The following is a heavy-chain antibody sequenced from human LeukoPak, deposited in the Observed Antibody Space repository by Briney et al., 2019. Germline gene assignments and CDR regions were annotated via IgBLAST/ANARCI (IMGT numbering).Heavy chain of an antibody. CDR3: ARVDSSSWYLIDY. CDR2: ISSSSSYI. V-gene: IGHV3-21*01. J-gene: IGHJ4*02. D-gene: IGHD6-13*01. CDR1: GFTFSSYS. Sequence: PGGSLRLSCAASGFTFSSYSMNWVRQAPGKGLEWVSSISSSSSYIYYADSVKGRFTISRDNAKNSLYLQMNSLRAEDTAVYYCARVDSSSWYLIDYWGQGTLVTVS.